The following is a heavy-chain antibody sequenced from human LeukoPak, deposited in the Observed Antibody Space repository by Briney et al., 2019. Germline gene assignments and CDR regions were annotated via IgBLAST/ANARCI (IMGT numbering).Heavy chain of an antibody. CDR3: ARDPGYGDYGKRYFDY. CDR1: GFTFSSYS. J-gene: IGHJ4*02. D-gene: IGHD4-17*01. Sequence: GGSLRLSCAASGFTFSSYSMNWVRQAPGKGLEWVSSISSSSSYIYYADSLKGRFTISRDNAKNSLYLQMNSLRAEDTAVYYCARDPGYGDYGKRYFDYWGQGTLVTVSS. CDR2: ISSSSSYI. V-gene: IGHV3-21*01.